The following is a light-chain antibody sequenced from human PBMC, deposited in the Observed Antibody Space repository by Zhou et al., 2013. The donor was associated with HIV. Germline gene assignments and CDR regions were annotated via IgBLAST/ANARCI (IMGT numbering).Light chain of an antibody. CDR1: QDISNY. CDR3: QQYDNLPST. J-gene: IGKJ5*01. CDR2: DAS. Sequence: DIQMTQSPSSLSASVGDRVTITCQASQDISNYLNWYQQKPGKAPKLLIYDASNLETGVPSRFSGSGSGTAFTFTISSLQPEDIATYYCQQYDNLPSTFGQGTRLEIK. V-gene: IGKV1-33*01.